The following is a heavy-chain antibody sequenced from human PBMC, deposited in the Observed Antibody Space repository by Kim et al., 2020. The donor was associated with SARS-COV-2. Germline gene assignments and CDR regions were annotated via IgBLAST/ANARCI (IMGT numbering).Heavy chain of an antibody. CDR2: IYYSGST. J-gene: IGHJ4*01. CDR1: GGSISSSSYY. Sequence: SETLSLTCTVSGGSISSSSYYWGWIRQPPGKGLEWIGSIYYSGSTYYNPSLKSRVTISVDTSKNQFSLKLSSVTAADTAVYYCARLRLGGGYYDYYFDY. V-gene: IGHV4-39*01. D-gene: IGHD3-22*01. CDR3: ARLRLGGGYYDYYFDY.